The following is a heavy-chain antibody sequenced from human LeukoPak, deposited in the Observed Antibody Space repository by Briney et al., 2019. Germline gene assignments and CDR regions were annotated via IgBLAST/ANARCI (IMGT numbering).Heavy chain of an antibody. V-gene: IGHV4-59*01. D-gene: IGHD3-22*01. J-gene: IGHJ4*02. CDR3: ARVRGYYDSSGYDY. CDR2: IYYSGST. Sequence: SETLSLTCTVSGASINSYYWSWIRQPPGKGLEWIGYIYYSGSTNYNPALKSRVTISEDTSKNQISLKLSSVTAADTAVYYCARVRGYYDSSGYDYWGQGTLVTVSS. CDR1: GASINSYY.